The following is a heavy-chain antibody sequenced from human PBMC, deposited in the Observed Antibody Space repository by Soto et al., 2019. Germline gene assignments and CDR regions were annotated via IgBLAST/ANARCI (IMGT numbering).Heavy chain of an antibody. CDR1: GGSITSSGYY. J-gene: IGHJ4*02. D-gene: IGHD2-2*01. Sequence: QVQLQESGPGLVKPSQTLSLTCTVSGGSITSSGYYWSWIRQHPGEGLEWIGFTSNSGRTSYNPSLKSRGTMSADTSPNQFSLNLKSVTAADTAVYYCARGGGSTKVDYWGQGTLVTVSP. CDR2: TSNSGRT. CDR3: ARGGGSTKVDY. V-gene: IGHV4-31*03.